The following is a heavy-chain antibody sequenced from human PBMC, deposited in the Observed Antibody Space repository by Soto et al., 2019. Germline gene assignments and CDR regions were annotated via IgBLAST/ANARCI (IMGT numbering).Heavy chain of an antibody. J-gene: IGHJ5*02. CDR2: INPSGGST. CDR3: ARESTIFGVVSDWFDP. Sequence: ASVKVSCKASGYTFASYYMHWLRLAPGQGLEWMGIINPSGGSTSYAQKFQGRVTMTRDTSTSTVYMELSSLRSEDTAVYYCARESTIFGVVSDWFDPWGQGTLVTVSS. D-gene: IGHD3-3*01. V-gene: IGHV1-46*01. CDR1: GYTFASYY.